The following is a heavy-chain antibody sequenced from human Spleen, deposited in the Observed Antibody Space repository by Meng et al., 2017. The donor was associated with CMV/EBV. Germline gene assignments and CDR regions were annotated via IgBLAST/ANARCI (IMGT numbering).Heavy chain of an antibody. J-gene: IGHJ5*02. D-gene: IGHD1-7*01. V-gene: IGHV4-4*02. Sequence: SGASITTTKWWTWVRQTPGKGLEWVGEIDHSGNSNSNPSHKSRLTLSLDTSKNYLSLTMTSVTAEDTAIYYCARVREHTSLGNYWFDPWGQGTLVTVSS. CDR3: ARVREHTSLGNYWFDP. CDR2: IDHSGNS. CDR1: GASITTTKW.